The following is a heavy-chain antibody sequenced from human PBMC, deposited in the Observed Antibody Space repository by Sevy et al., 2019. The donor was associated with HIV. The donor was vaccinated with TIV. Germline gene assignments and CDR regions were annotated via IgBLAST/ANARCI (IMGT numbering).Heavy chain of an antibody. J-gene: IGHJ4*02. D-gene: IGHD3-22*01. CDR3: ARKDSSGYYFDY. V-gene: IGHV3-53*01. CDR1: GFTVSSNY. CDR2: IYSGGST. Sequence: GGSLRLSRAASGFTVSSNYMSWVRQAPGKGLEWVSVIYSGGSTYYADSVKGRFTISRDNSKNTLYLQMNSLRAEDTAVYYCARKDSSGYYFDYWGQGTLVTVSS.